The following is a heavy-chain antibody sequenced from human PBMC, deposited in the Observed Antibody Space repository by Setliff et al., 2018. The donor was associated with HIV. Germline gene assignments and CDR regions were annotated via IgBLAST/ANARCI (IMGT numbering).Heavy chain of an antibody. Sequence: PSETLSLTCSVSGGSTTSGGYYWSWIRQHPGKGLEYIGYIYYSRSTYYNPSLKSRVTMSIDTSTQQFFLNVTSVTAADTAVYYCAGFSYNFWVYRFDHWGQGALVTVS. J-gene: IGHJ4*02. CDR2: IYYSRST. CDR3: AGFSYNFWVYRFDH. CDR1: GGSTTSGGYY. V-gene: IGHV4-31*03. D-gene: IGHD3-3*01.